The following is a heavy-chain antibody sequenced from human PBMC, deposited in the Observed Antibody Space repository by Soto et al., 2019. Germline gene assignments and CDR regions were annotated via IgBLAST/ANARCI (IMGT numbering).Heavy chain of an antibody. J-gene: IGHJ6*02. CDR2: IIPILGIA. Sequence: QVQLVQSGAEVKKPGSSVKVSCKASGGTFSSYTISWVRQAPGQGLEWMGRIIPILGIANYAQKFQGRVTLTADKSTSTAYMELSSLRSEDTAVYYCAREAAVFSYGMDVWGQGTTVTVSS. D-gene: IGHD2-15*01. CDR3: AREAAVFSYGMDV. CDR1: GGTFSSYT. V-gene: IGHV1-69*02.